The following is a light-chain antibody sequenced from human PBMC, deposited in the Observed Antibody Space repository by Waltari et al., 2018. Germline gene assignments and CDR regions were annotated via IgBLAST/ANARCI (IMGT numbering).Light chain of an antibody. J-gene: IGLJ1*01. V-gene: IGLV2-14*03. CDR1: FSDVGRYDS. CDR3: TSYTSSTTTPYV. Sequence: QSALTQPASVSGSPGQSITISCTGTFSDVGRYDSASRYQQHPGKAPKLLIHDVTDRPSGVADRFSGYKSGNTASLTISGLQADDEADYYCTSYTSSTTTPYVFGTGTQVTV. CDR2: DVT.